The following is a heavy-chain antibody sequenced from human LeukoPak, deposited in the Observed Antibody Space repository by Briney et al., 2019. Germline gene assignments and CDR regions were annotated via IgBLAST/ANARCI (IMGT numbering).Heavy chain of an antibody. CDR3: ARDGSSTSPSY. CDR1: GGSISSGSYY. V-gene: IGHV4-61*02. Sequence: SETLSLTCTVSGGSISSGSYYWSWIRQPAGKGLEWIGRIYTSGSTNYNPSLKSRVTISVDTSKNQFSLKLSSVTAADTAVYYCARDGSSTSPSYWGQGTLVTVSS. D-gene: IGHD2-2*01. CDR2: IYTSGST. J-gene: IGHJ4*02.